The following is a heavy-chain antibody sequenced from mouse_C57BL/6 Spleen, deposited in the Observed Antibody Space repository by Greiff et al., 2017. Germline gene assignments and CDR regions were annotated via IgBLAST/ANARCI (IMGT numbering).Heavy chain of an antibody. J-gene: IGHJ2*01. CDR2: ISSGGSYT. Sequence: VQLQQSGGDLVKPGGSLKLSCAASGFTFSSYGMSWVRQTPDKRLEWVATISSGGSYTYYPDSVKGRFTISRDNAKNTLYLQMSSLKSEDTAMYYCARQGRGGFDYWGQGTTLTVSS. V-gene: IGHV5-6*01. CDR1: GFTFSSYG. D-gene: IGHD3-3*01. CDR3: ARQGRGGFDY.